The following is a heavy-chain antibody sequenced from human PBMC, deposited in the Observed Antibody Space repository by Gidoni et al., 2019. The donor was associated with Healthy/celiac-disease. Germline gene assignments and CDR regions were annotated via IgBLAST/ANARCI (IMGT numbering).Heavy chain of an antibody. V-gene: IGHV4-59*01. J-gene: IGHJ6*02. Sequence: QVQLQESGPGLVKPSETLSLTCTVSGGSISSYYWSWIRQPPGKGLEWIGYIYYSGSTNYNPSLKSRVTISVDTSKNQFSLKLSSVTAADTAVYYCARTPGVTNHYYYYGMDVWGQGTTVTVSS. CDR1: GGSISSYY. D-gene: IGHD4-17*01. CDR3: ARTPGVTNHYYYYGMDV. CDR2: IYYSGST.